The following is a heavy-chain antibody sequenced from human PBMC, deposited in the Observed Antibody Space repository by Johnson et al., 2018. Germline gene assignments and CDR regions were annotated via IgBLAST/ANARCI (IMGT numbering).Heavy chain of an antibody. V-gene: IGHV1-69*01. Sequence: QVQLGEAGAEVKKPGSSVEVSSKASGGTFSSYAISWVRQAPGQGLEWMGGIIPSFGTANYAQKFQGRVTITADESTSTAYMELSSLRSEDTAVYYCARDGVSWDYYGMDVWGQGTTVTVSS. J-gene: IGHJ6*02. D-gene: IGHD1-26*01. CDR2: IIPSFGTA. CDR3: ARDGVSWDYYGMDV. CDR1: GGTFSSYA.